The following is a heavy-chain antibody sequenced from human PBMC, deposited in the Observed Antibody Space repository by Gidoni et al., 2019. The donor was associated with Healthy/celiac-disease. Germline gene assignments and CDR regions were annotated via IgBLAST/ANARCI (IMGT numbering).Heavy chain of an antibody. V-gene: IGHV4-4*07. D-gene: IGHD1-26*01. CDR2: IYTSGST. CDR3: ARDSVSWEHQGAFDI. J-gene: IGHJ3*02. CDR1: GGSLSSYY. Sequence: QVQLQESGPGLVKPSETLSLTCTVSGGSLSSYYWSWIRQPAGKGLEWIGRIYTSGSTNYNPSLKSRVTMSVDTSKNQFSLKLSSVTAADTAVYYCARDSVSWEHQGAFDIWGQGTMVTVSS.